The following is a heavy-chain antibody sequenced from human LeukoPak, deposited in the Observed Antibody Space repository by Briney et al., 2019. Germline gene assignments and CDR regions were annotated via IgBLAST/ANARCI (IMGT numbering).Heavy chain of an antibody. CDR3: ARGPGYPSGYLDY. D-gene: IGHD3-22*01. Sequence: GGSLRLSCAASGFTVSSNYMSWVRQAPGKGLEWVSVIYSGGSTYYADPVKGRFTISRDNSKNTLYLQMNSLRAEDTAVYYCARGPGYPSGYLDYWGQGTLVTVSS. V-gene: IGHV3-53*01. J-gene: IGHJ4*02. CDR2: IYSGGST. CDR1: GFTVSSNY.